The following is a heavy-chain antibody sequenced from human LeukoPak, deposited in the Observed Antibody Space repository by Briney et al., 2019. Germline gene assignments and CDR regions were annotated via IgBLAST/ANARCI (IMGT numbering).Heavy chain of an antibody. J-gene: IGHJ6*02. V-gene: IGHV3-48*02. Sequence: GGSLRLSCAASGFTFSSYSMNWVRQAPVKGLEWVSYISSSSSTIYYADSVKGRFTISRDNAKNSLYLQMNSLRDEDTAVYYCANHHLNTYYDFWSGHDYGMDVWGQGTTVTVSS. CDR1: GFTFSSYS. D-gene: IGHD3-3*01. CDR2: ISSSSSTI. CDR3: ANHHLNTYYDFWSGHDYGMDV.